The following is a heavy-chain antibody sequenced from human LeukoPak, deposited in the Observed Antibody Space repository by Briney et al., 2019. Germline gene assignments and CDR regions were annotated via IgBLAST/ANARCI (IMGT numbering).Heavy chain of an antibody. CDR1: GFTFSSRW. D-gene: IGHD6-19*01. CDR3: ARDSTWLLDY. CDR2: IKEDGSVK. J-gene: IGHJ4*02. V-gene: IGHV3-7*03. Sequence: EGSLRLSCTASGFTFSSRWMTWVRQPPGKGLEWVANIKEDGSVKYYVDSVKGRFTISRDNTKNVLYLQMNSLRADDTAVYFCARDSTWLLDYWGQGTLITVSS.